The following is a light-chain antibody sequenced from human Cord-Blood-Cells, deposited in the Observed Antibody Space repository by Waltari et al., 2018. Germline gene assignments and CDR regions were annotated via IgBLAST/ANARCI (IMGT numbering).Light chain of an antibody. CDR1: QSISSY. J-gene: IGKJ3*01. V-gene: IGKV1-39*01. CDR3: QQSYSTLT. CDR2: AAS. Sequence: DIQMTQSPSSLSASVGDRVTITYRGSQSISSYLNWYQQKPGKAPKLLIYAASSLQSGVPSRFSGSGSGTDFTLTISSLQPEDFATYYCQQSYSTLTFGPGTKVDIK.